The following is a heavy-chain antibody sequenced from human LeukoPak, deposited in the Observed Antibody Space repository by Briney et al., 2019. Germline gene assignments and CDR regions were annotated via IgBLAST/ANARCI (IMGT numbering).Heavy chain of an antibody. V-gene: IGHV3-7*01. CDR2: INQDGNKK. Sequence: GGSLRLSCAASEFSVGSNYMTWVRQAPGKGLEWVANINQDGNKKYYVDSVKGRFTISRDNAKNSLYLQMNSLRVEDTAVYYCAEGTTGWGQGTLVTVSS. D-gene: IGHD1-1*01. J-gene: IGHJ1*01. CDR1: EFSVGSNY. CDR3: AEGTTG.